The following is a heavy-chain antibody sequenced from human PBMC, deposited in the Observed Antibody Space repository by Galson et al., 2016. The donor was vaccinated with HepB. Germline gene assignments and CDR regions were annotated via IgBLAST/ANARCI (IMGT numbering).Heavy chain of an antibody. CDR3: AIFWAYGSDLFDI. D-gene: IGHD3-10*01. Sequence: SLRLSCAASGFTFSSFSMNWVRQAPGKGLEWVSHISGTGGTTDYTDSVKGRFTISRDNSRNTQYLQMNSLRVEDTALYYCAIFWAYGSDLFDIWGQGTMVTVSS. J-gene: IGHJ3*02. CDR2: ISGTGGTT. V-gene: IGHV3-23*01. CDR1: GFTFSSFS.